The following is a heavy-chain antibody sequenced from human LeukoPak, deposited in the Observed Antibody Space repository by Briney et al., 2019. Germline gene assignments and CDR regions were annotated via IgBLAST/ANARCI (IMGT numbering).Heavy chain of an antibody. CDR3: ARATYGDFDY. CDR1: GFTFSSYN. D-gene: IGHD4/OR15-4a*01. CDR2: ITSGSSYI. V-gene: IGHV3-21*01. Sequence: GGSLRLSCAASGFTFSSYNMNWVRQAPGKGLEWVSSITSGSSYIYYADSVKGRFTISRDNAKNPLYLQMNSLRAEDTAVYYCARATYGDFDYWGQGTLVTVSS. J-gene: IGHJ4*02.